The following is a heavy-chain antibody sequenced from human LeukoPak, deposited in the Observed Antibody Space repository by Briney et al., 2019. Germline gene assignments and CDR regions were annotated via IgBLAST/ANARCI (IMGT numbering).Heavy chain of an antibody. CDR1: GFTFSTYW. J-gene: IGHJ4*02. CDR3: ARDFEISSG. D-gene: IGHD6-19*01. CDR2: IKQDESEK. V-gene: IGHV3-7*01. Sequence: GGSLRLSCVASGFTFSTYWMSWVRQAPGKGLEWVANIKQDESEKYYVDSVKGRFTISRDNAKNSLYLQMNSLSAEDTAVYYCARDFEISSGWGQGTLVTVSS.